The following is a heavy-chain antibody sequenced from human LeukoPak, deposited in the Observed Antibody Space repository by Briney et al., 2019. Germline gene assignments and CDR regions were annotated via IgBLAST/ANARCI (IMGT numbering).Heavy chain of an antibody. J-gene: IGHJ4*02. V-gene: IGHV3-7*01. Sequence: PGGSLRLSCAASGFTFSNNWMSWVRQAPGKGLEWVANIKQDGREKYYVDSVKGRFTISRDSARKSVVLQMNSLRVEDTAVYYCARDAWKDRYFDSWGQGTLVTVSS. CDR2: IKQDGREK. D-gene: IGHD1-1*01. CDR3: ARDAWKDRYFDS. CDR1: GFTFSNNW.